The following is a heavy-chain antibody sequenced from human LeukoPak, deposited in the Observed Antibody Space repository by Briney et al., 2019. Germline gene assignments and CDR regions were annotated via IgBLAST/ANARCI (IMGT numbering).Heavy chain of an antibody. CDR1: GFTFSSYE. CDR2: ISSSGSTI. V-gene: IGHV3-48*03. CDR3: AKDSSSYDWGYMDV. D-gene: IGHD3-22*01. J-gene: IGHJ6*03. Sequence: GGSLRLSCAASGFTFSSYEMNWVRQAPGKGLEWVSYISSSGSTIYYADSVKGRFTISRDNAKNSLYLQMNSLRAEDTAVYYCAKDSSSYDWGYMDVWGKGTTVTISS.